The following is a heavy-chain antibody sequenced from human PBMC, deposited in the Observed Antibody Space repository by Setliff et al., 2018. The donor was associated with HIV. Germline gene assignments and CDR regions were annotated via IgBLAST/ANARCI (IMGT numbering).Heavy chain of an antibody. V-gene: IGHV5-10-1*01. CDR3: ARAYGSGKAYGMDV. Sequence: GESLKISCQGSGYSFTSYWITWVRQMPGKGLEWMGRIDPSDSYTNYSPSLQGHVTISVDKSISTAYLQWSSLKASDTAMYYCARAYGSGKAYGMDVWGQGTTVTVSS. CDR1: GYSFTSYW. J-gene: IGHJ6*02. CDR2: IDPSDSYT. D-gene: IGHD3-10*01.